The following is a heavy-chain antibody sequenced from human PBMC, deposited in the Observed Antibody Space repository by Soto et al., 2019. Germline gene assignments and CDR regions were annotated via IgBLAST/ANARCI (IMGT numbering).Heavy chain of an antibody. V-gene: IGHV3-53*01. CDR2: IYSGGST. Sequence: QPGGSLRLSCAASGFTVSSNYMSWVRQAPGKGLEWVSVIYSGGSTYYADSVKGRFTISRDNSKNTLYLQMNSLRAEDTAVYYCARMTTVPLYFDYWGQGTLVTVSS. CDR3: ARMTTVPLYFDY. J-gene: IGHJ4*02. D-gene: IGHD4-17*01. CDR1: GFTVSSNY.